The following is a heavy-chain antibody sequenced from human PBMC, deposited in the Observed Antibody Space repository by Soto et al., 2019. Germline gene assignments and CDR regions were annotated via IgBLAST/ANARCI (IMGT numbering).Heavy chain of an antibody. V-gene: IGHV4-59*12. J-gene: IGHJ4*02. CDR3: ARMMTTVTIFDY. CDR1: RGSISTYY. CDR2: IHYSGST. Sequence: ASETLSLTCTVSRGSISTYYWSWIRQPPGKGLEWIGSIHYSGSTNYNPSLKSRVTISVDTSKNQFSLKLSSVTAADTAVYYCARMMTTVTIFDYWGQGTLVTVSS. D-gene: IGHD4-17*01.